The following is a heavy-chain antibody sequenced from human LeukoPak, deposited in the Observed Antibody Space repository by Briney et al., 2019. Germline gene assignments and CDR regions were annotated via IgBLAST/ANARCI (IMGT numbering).Heavy chain of an antibody. D-gene: IGHD3-10*01. V-gene: IGHV3-21*01. CDR3: AKNYYGSGSYYIQPLDY. J-gene: IGHJ4*02. Sequence: GGSLRLSCAASGFTFSSYSMNWVRQAPGKGLEWVSSISSSDTYIYHADSVKGRFTISRDNSKNTLYLQMNSLRAEDTAVYYCAKNYYGSGSYYIQPLDYWGQGTLVTVSS. CDR1: GFTFSSYS. CDR2: ISSSDTYI.